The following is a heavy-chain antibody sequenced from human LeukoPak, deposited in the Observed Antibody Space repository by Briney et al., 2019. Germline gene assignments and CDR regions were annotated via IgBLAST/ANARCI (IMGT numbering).Heavy chain of an antibody. D-gene: IGHD4-17*01. CDR1: GGSSGGNY. J-gene: IGHJ4*02. V-gene: IGHV4-34*01. CDR3: AIGYNSFRTTAYYFDY. CDR2: IDHSGST. Sequence: TETLSLTCAVYGGSSGGNYWSWARQPPGKGLEWIGEIDHSGSTNYNPSLKSRVTISVDPSVDPSKNQFSLKLSSVTAADTAVYYCAIGYNSFRTTAYYFDYWGQGTLVTVSS.